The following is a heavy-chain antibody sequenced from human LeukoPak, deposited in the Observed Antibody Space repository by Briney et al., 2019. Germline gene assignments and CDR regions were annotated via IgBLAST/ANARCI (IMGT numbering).Heavy chain of an antibody. J-gene: IGHJ3*02. Sequence: GGSLRLSCAASGFTVSNNYMRWVRHAPGKGLEWVSLIYSGCSTYYADSVKGRFIISRDNSKNTLYLQMNSLRDEDTAVYYCARVVGDIVATITLDAFDIWGQGTMVTVSS. CDR2: IYSGCST. CDR3: ARVVGDIVATITLDAFDI. V-gene: IGHV3-66*01. CDR1: GFTVSNNY. D-gene: IGHD5-12*01.